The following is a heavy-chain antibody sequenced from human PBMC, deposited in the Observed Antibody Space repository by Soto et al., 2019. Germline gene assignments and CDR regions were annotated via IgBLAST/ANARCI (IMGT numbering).Heavy chain of an antibody. CDR3: ARSPEATVTAFDY. V-gene: IGHV4-31*03. Sequence: QVQLQESGPGLVKPSQTLSLTCTVSGGSISSGGYYWSWIRQHPGKGLEWIGYIYYSGSTYYNPSLNSRVTLSVDTSKNQFSLQLSSVTAADTAVYYCARSPEATVTAFDYWGQGTLVTVSS. CDR2: IYYSGST. CDR1: GGSISSGGYY. J-gene: IGHJ4*02. D-gene: IGHD4-17*01.